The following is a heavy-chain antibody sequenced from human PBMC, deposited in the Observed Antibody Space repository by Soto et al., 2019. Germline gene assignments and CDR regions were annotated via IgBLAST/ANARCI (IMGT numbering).Heavy chain of an antibody. CDR2: IYPGDSDT. Sequence: ESLKLSLKGSGYSFASYWIVWVRQMPGKGLEWMGIIYPGDSDTRYSPSFQGQVTISADKSISTAYLQWSSLKASDTAMYYCASPGGYSYGYDYYYGMDVWGQGTTVTVSS. CDR3: ASPGGYSYGYDYYYGMDV. V-gene: IGHV5-51*01. D-gene: IGHD5-18*01. CDR1: GYSFASYW. J-gene: IGHJ6*02.